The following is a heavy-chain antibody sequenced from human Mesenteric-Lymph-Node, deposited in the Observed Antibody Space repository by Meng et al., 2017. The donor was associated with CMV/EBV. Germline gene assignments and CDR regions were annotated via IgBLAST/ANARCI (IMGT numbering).Heavy chain of an antibody. CDR1: GFTFDAYA. D-gene: IGHD3-3*01. CDR3: VKDASEWLGAFDL. J-gene: IGHJ3*01. V-gene: IGHV3-9*01. CDR2: INRNSELV. Sequence: GGSLRLSCTASGFTFDAYAMHWVRQLPGKDLEWLSSINRNSELVGYAESVKGRFIISRDNAKKSLFLQMDFLRPDDTALYYCVKDASEWLGAFDLWGRGTMVTVSS.